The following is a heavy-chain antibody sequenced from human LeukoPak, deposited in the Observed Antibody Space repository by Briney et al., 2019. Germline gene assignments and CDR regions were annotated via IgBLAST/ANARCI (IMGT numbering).Heavy chain of an antibody. CDR1: GFTFSSYA. V-gene: IGHV3-30-3*01. J-gene: IGHJ4*02. Sequence: PGGSLRLSCAASGFTFSSYAMHWVRQAPGKGLEWVAVISYDGSNKYYADSVKGRFTISRDNSKNTLYLQMNSLRAEDTAVYYCARDLYSYGRRYYFDYWGQGTLVTVSS. CDR3: ARDLYSYGRRYYFDY. CDR2: ISYDGSNK. D-gene: IGHD5-18*01.